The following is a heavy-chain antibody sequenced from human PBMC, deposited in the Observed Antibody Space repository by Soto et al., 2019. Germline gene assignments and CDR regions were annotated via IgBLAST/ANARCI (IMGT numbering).Heavy chain of an antibody. CDR1: GYSFTSYW. J-gene: IGHJ3*02. V-gene: IGHV5-51*01. D-gene: IGHD6-19*01. Sequence: GESLKISCKGSGYSFTSYWIGWVRQMPGKGLEWMGIIYPGDSDTRYSPSFQGQVTISADKSISTAYLQWSSLKASDTAMYYCARQGDMAANPADAFDIWGQGTLVTVSS. CDR2: IYPGDSDT. CDR3: ARQGDMAANPADAFDI.